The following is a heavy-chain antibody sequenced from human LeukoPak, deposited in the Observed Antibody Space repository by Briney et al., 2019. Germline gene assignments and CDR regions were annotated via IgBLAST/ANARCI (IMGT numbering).Heavy chain of an antibody. J-gene: IGHJ4*02. D-gene: IGHD3-22*01. CDR1: GGSISSSSYY. CDR2: IYYSGST. V-gene: IGHV4-39*07. Sequence: SETLSLTCTVSGGSISSSSYYWGWIRQPPGKELEWIGSIYYSGSTYYNPSLKSRVTISVDTSKNQFSLKLSSVTAADTAVYYCARDRNLYYYDSSGPLDYWGQGTLVTVSS. CDR3: ARDRNLYYYDSSGPLDY.